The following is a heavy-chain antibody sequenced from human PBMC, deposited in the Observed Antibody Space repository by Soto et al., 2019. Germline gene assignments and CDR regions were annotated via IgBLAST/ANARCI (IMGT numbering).Heavy chain of an antibody. CDR3: ARDQGHSSSSIYGMDI. V-gene: IGHV3-11*06. CDR1: GFTFSGYY. Sequence: HVHLVESGGGLVKPGGSLRLSCAASGFTFSGYYMNWIRQAPGRGLEWVSYISGSSSYANYADSVKGRFTISRDNAKNSLYLQMNSLRAEDTAVYYCARDQGHSSSSIYGMDIWGQGTTVTVSS. CDR2: ISGSSSYA. J-gene: IGHJ6*02. D-gene: IGHD6-6*01.